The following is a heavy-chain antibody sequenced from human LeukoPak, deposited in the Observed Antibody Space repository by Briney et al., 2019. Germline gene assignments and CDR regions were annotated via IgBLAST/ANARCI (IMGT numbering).Heavy chain of an antibody. CDR1: GGSISSGGYS. CDR2: IYHSGST. V-gene: IGHV4-30-2*01. D-gene: IGHD2-15*01. J-gene: IGHJ4*02. Sequence: SQTLSLTCAVSGGSISSGGYSWSWIRQPPGKGLEWIGYIYHSGSTYYNPSLESRVTILVDRSKNQFSLKLSSVTAADTAVYYCARARYCSGGSCFHYFDYWGQGTLVTVSS. CDR3: ARARYCSGGSCFHYFDY.